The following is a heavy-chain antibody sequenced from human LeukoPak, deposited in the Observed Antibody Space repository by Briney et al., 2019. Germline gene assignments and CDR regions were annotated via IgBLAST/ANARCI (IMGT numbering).Heavy chain of an antibody. J-gene: IGHJ4*02. CDR1: GVSFSGYY. V-gene: IGHV4-34*01. Sequence: SETLSLTCVVYGVSFSGYYWSWIRQPPGKGLEWIGEINHSGSTNYNPSLKSRVTISVDTSKNQFSLKLRSVTAADTAVYYWARTRWLQSLFDYWGRGTLVTVSP. D-gene: IGHD5-24*01. CDR3: ARTRWLQSLFDY. CDR2: INHSGST.